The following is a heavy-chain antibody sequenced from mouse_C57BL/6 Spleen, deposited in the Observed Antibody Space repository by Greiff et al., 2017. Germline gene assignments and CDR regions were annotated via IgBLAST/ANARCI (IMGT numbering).Heavy chain of an antibody. J-gene: IGHJ3*01. CDR2: IYPGDGET. CDR1: GYAFSSYW. V-gene: IGHV1-80*01. CDR3: ASNSNYEAWFAY. D-gene: IGHD2-5*01. Sequence: VQLQQSGAELVKPGASVKISCKASGYAFSSYWMNWVKQRPGKGLEWIGQIYPGDGETNYNGKFKGKATLTADKSSSTAYMQLSSLTSEDSAVYFCASNSNYEAWFAYWGQGTLVTVSA.